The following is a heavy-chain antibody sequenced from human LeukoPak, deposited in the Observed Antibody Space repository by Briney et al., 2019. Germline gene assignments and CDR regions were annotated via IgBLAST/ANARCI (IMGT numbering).Heavy chain of an antibody. CDR1: GYTFTDYY. D-gene: IGHD1-1*01. CDR2: INSNSGGT. J-gene: IGHJ3*02. CDR3: ARVASTTRRHDAFDI. Sequence: ASVKVSCKASGYTFTDYYMHWVRQAPGQGLEWMGWINSNSGGTIYAQKFQGRVTMTRDTSISTAYMELSRLTSDDTAVYYCARVASTTRRHDAFDIWGQGTLVTVSS. V-gene: IGHV1-2*02.